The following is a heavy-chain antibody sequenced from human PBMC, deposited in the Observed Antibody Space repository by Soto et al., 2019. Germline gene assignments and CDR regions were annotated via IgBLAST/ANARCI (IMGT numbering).Heavy chain of an antibody. D-gene: IGHD2-15*01. V-gene: IGHV1-3*01. J-gene: IGHJ4*02. CDR1: GYTFTSYA. CDR3: ARAVGCSGGSCYSADY. CDR2: INAGNGNT. Sequence: ASVKVSCKASGYTFTSYAMHWVRQAPGQRLEWMGWINAGNGNTKYSQKFQGRVTMTTDTSTSTAYMELRSLRSDDTAVYYCARAVGCSGGSCYSADYWGQGTLVTVSS.